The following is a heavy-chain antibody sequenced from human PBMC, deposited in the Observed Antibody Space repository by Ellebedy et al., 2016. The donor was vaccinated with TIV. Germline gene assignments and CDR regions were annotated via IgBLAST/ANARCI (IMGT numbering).Heavy chain of an antibody. J-gene: IGHJ4*02. CDR3: AKPSDPNPGYSASWATYFDY. Sequence: GGSLRLXXEASGFTFRRFAMYWVRQAPGKGLEWVAVVSADGSRRSYADSVKGRFTISRDNSKNTLFVQMNSLTAEDTAVYYCAKPSDPNPGYSASWATYFDYWGQGTLVTVSS. CDR2: VSADGSRR. V-gene: IGHV3-30*18. CDR1: GFTFRRFA. D-gene: IGHD6-13*01.